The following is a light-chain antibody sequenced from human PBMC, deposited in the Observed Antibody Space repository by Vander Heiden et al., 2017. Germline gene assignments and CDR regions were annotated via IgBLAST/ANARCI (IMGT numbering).Light chain of an antibody. V-gene: IGLV1-44*01. CDR1: SSNIGSNT. J-gene: IGLJ3*02. Sequence: QSVLTQPPSASGTPGQRVTISCSGSSSNIGSNTVNWYQQRPGTAPKRLIYSNNQRPAGGPDRFSGSKSGTSASLAISGLQSEDEADYYCAAWDDSLNGPVFGGGTKLTVL. CDR2: SNN. CDR3: AAWDDSLNGPV.